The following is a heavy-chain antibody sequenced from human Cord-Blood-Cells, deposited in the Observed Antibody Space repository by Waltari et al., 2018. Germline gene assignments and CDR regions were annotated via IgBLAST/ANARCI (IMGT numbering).Heavy chain of an antibody. CDR2: ISSSGSTI. CDR1: GFTFSSYE. J-gene: IGHJ4*02. CDR3: ARGCSGGSCYFDY. D-gene: IGHD2-15*01. Sequence: VQLVESGGGLVQPGGSLRLSCAASGFTFSSYEMNWLRQAPGKGLEWVSYISSSGSTIYYADSVKGRFTISRDNAKNSLYLQMNSLRAEDTAVYYCARGCSGGSCYFDYWGQGTLVTVSS. V-gene: IGHV3-48*03.